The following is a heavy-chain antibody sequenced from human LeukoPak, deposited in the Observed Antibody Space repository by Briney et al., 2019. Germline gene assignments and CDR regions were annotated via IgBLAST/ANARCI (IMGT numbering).Heavy chain of an antibody. CDR3: ARVLGSYYYPGWFDP. J-gene: IGHJ5*02. CDR2: IIPICGTA. V-gene: IGHV1-69*06. CDR1: GGTFSSYA. D-gene: IGHD3-10*01. Sequence: ASVRVSCMPSGGTFSSYAISWVRHAPGQGLEWMGQIIPICGTANYAQKFQGRVTITADKSTSTAYMELSSLRAEDTAVYYCARVLGSYYYPGWFDPWGQGTLVTVSS.